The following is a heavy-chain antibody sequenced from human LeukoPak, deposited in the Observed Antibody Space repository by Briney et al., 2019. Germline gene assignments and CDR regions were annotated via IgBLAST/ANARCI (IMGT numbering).Heavy chain of an antibody. CDR2: IYHSGST. V-gene: IGHV4-38-2*02. CDR1: GYSISSDYY. Sequence: SETLSLTCTVSGYSISSDYYWAWIRQPPGKGLEWIGSIYHSGSTYYNPSLKSRVTLSVDTSKKQFSLKLSSVTAADTAVYYCARGIVPNAMFDYWGQGTLVTVSS. D-gene: IGHD2-2*01. CDR3: ARGIVPNAMFDY. J-gene: IGHJ4*02.